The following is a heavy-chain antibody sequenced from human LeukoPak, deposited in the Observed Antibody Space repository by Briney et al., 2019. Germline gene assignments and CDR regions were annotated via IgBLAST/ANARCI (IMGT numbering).Heavy chain of an antibody. J-gene: IGHJ4*02. CDR2: IYYSGST. D-gene: IGHD3-9*01. Sequence: SETLSLTCTVSGGSISSYYWSWVRQPPGKGLEWIGYIYYSGSTNYNASLKSRVTISVHTSKNQLSLKLSSVTAADTAVYYCARGRQLRYFDTFSVWGQGTLVTVSS. CDR1: GGSISSYY. CDR3: ARGRQLRYFDTFSV. V-gene: IGHV4-59*08.